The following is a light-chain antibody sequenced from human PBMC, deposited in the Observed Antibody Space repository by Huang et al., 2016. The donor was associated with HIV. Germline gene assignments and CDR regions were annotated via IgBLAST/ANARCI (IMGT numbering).Light chain of an antibody. Sequence: AIRITQSPSSLSASTRDRVPITCRARQGISSYLAWYQQKPWQAPKLLIYAAPTWQSGVPSRFSGSGSGTDFTLTISCLQSEDFATYYCQQYYSYPLTFGGGTKVEIK. CDR1: QGISSY. CDR3: QQYYSYPLT. J-gene: IGKJ4*01. CDR2: AAP. V-gene: IGKV1-8*01.